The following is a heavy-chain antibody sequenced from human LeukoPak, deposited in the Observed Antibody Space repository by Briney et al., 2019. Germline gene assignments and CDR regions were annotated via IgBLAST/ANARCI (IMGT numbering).Heavy chain of an antibody. V-gene: IGHV4-4*07. CDR3: ARAGYTSTWTFDY. CDR1: GVSIRSYF. D-gene: IGHD6-13*01. Sequence: SETLSLTCSVSGVSIRSYFWSWIRQSAGRGLEHIGRIYSTGSTNYSPSLKSRVSMSVDTSKNQFSLTLRSVTAADTAIYYCARAGYTSTWTFDYWGQGILVTASS. J-gene: IGHJ4*02. CDR2: IYSTGST.